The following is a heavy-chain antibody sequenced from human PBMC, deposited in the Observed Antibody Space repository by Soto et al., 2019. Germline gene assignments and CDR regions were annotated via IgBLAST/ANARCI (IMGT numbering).Heavy chain of an antibody. Sequence: QVQVVESGGDAVQPGRSLRLSCAASGFTFSNYGMHWVRQAPGKGLEWVAVISNDGSKQYYGDSVKGRFNISRDNSKRTVYLQMNSLRAEDTAVYFCAKSTLYCTNGVCFVLDYWGQGTLVTVSS. CDR3: AKSTLYCTNGVCFVLDY. CDR1: GFTFSNYG. J-gene: IGHJ4*02. D-gene: IGHD2-8*01. V-gene: IGHV3-30*18. CDR2: ISNDGSKQ.